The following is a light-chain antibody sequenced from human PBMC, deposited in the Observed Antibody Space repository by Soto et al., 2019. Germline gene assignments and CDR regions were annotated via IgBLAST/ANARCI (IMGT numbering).Light chain of an antibody. CDR1: QSIGTY. CDR3: QQNYNTPRT. Sequence: DIQMTQSPSSLSASVGDTVTIACRASQSIGTYLNWYHHKPWTAPKLLIYAASSLQSGVPSRFSGSGSGTDFTLTISSLHLEDFATYYCQQNYNTPRTFGQGTKVEIK. V-gene: IGKV1-39*01. J-gene: IGKJ1*01. CDR2: AAS.